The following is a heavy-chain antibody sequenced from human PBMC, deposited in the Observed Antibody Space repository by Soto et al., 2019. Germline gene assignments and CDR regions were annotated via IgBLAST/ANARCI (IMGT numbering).Heavy chain of an antibody. CDR3: VKEFYSDFIGLEY. Sequence: ASVKVSCKTSGCTFSSSAINWVRQAPGQGLEWMGGIISMFGTTNYAQKFQGRVTITADEFTSTVYMELTSLRSEDTAVYYCVKEFYSDFIGLEYWGQGTLVSVSS. CDR2: IISMFGTT. J-gene: IGHJ4*02. D-gene: IGHD3-22*01. V-gene: IGHV1-69*13. CDR1: GCTFSSSA.